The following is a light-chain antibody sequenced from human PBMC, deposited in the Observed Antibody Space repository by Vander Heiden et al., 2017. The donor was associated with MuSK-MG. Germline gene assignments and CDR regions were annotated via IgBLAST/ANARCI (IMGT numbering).Light chain of an antibody. J-gene: IGKJ4*01. Sequence: EIVLTQSPGTLSLSPGERATLSCRASQSVSSNYLAWYQQKPGQAPRLLISGASSRATGIPDRFTGSGSGTDFTLTISRLEPEDFAVYYCQQYGNSLTFGGGTKVEVK. CDR2: GAS. CDR3: QQYGNSLT. V-gene: IGKV3-20*01. CDR1: QSVSSNY.